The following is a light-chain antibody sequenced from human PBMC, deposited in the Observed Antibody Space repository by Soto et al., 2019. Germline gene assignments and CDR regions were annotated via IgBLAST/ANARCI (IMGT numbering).Light chain of an antibody. CDR3: SSYTGSSTFV. CDR2: DVS. CDR1: SSDVGAYNY. V-gene: IGLV2-14*01. Sequence: QSVLTQPASVSGSPGQSITISCTGTSSDVGAYNYVSWYQQRPGKAPKLMVYDVSDRPSGVSNRFSGSKSGNTASLTISGLQAEDEADYYCSSYTGSSTFVFGTGTKLTVL. J-gene: IGLJ1*01.